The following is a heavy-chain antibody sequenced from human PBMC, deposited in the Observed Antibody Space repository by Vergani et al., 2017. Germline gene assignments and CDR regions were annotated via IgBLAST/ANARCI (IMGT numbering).Heavy chain of an antibody. J-gene: IGHJ6*02. V-gene: IGHV4-30-2*01. D-gene: IGHD1-14*01. Sequence: QLQLQDSGSGLLKPSQTLSLTCAVSGGSISIGGYSWSWIRPPPGKGLGWIGYIYHSGSTYYNPSLKSRGTKSVDRAKKQFSLKLSSVTAADTAVYYCARDRAPSRGGTPYGMDVWGQGTTVTVS. CDR2: IYHSGST. CDR1: GGSISIGGYS. CDR3: ARDRAPSRGGTPYGMDV.